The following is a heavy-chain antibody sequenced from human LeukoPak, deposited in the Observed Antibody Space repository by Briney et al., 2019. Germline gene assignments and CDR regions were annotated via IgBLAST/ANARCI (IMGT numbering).Heavy chain of an antibody. J-gene: IGHJ4*02. V-gene: IGHV4-30-4*01. Sequence: SQTLSLTCTVSGGSISSGDYYWNWIRQPPGKGLEWIGYIYYSGSTYYNPSLKSRVTISLDTSKNQFSLKPNSVTAADTAVYYCTRVQAPYTSAWYYFDYWGQGTLVTVSS. CDR3: TRVQAPYTSAWYYFDY. CDR1: GGSISSGDYY. CDR2: IYYSGST. D-gene: IGHD6-13*01.